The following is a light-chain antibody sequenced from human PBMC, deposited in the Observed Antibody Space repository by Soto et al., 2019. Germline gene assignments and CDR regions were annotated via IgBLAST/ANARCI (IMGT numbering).Light chain of an antibody. CDR3: QQYGRTPLFT. V-gene: IGKV3-20*01. CDR1: HSIASTY. CDR2: ATS. Sequence: VVLTQSPGTLSLSPGETATLSCRASHSIASTYLVWYQQTPGQAPRLLIYATSTRATGIPDRFSGSGSGTDFTLTINRLEPEDFAVYYCQQYGRTPLFTFGPGTKVDV. J-gene: IGKJ3*01.